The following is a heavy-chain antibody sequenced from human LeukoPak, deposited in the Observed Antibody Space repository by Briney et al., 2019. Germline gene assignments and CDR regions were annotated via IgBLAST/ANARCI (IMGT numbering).Heavy chain of an antibody. V-gene: IGHV3-74*03. Sequence: PGGSLRLSCAASGFTFSRDWMPWVRQAPGKGPVWVSRIGDDGSITTYADSVKGRFTISRDNAKSTMFLQMNSLRAEDTAVYFCARRYYETNVYDRHFDHWGQGILVTVSS. D-gene: IGHD3-22*01. CDR2: IGDDGSIT. CDR3: ARRYYETNVYDRHFDH. J-gene: IGHJ4*02. CDR1: GFTFSRDW.